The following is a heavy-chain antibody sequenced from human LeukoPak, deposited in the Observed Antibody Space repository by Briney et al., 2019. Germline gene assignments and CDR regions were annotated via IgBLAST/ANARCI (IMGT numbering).Heavy chain of an antibody. Sequence: PGGSLRLSCEASGFSMSAYWMSWVRQAPGKGLEWVGNIKQDGSERNYVDSVKGRFTISRDNAKKSLYLQMDSLRAEDAAVYYCARDWGAYYHFFDYWGQGTLVTVSS. CDR3: ARDWGAYYHFFDY. V-gene: IGHV3-7*01. CDR1: GFSMSAYW. J-gene: IGHJ4*02. CDR2: IKQDGSER. D-gene: IGHD3-22*01.